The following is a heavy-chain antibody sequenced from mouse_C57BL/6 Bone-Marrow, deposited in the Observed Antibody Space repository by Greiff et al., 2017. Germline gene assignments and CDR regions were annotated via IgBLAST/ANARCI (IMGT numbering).Heavy chain of an antibody. CDR3: ARVTTVPFYFDY. CDR2: IHPNSGST. CDR1: GYTFTSYW. V-gene: IGHV1-64*01. J-gene: IGHJ2*01. D-gene: IGHD1-1*01. Sequence: QVQLQQPGAELVKPGASVKLSCKASGYTFTSYWMHWVKQRPGQGLEWIGMIHPNSGSTNYNEKFKSKATLTVDKSSSTAYMQLSSLTSEDSAVYYCARVTTVPFYFDYWGQGTTLTVSS.